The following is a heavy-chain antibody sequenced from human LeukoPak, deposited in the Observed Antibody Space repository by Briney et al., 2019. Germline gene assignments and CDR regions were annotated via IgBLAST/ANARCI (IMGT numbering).Heavy chain of an antibody. Sequence: GGSLRLSCAASGFTFSSYAMGWVRQAPGKGLEWVSAISGSGGSTYYADSAKGRFTVSRDNSKNTLYLQMNSLRAEDTALYYCAKDHVILRRNDAFDIWGQRTMVTVSS. D-gene: IGHD3-3*01. CDR1: GFTFSSYA. CDR3: AKDHVILRRNDAFDI. J-gene: IGHJ3*02. CDR2: ISGSGGST. V-gene: IGHV3-23*01.